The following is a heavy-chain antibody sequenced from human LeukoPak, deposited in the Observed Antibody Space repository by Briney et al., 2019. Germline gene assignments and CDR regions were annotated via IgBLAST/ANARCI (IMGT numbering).Heavy chain of an antibody. V-gene: IGHV4-61*02. Sequence: SQTLSLTCTVSGGSISSGSYYWSWIRQPAGKGLEWIGRIYTSGSTNYNSSLKSRVTISVDTSKNQFSLKLSSVTAADTAVYYCARESGSGSYYNPDYYYYGMDVWGQGTTVTVSS. CDR3: ARESGSGSYYNPDYYYYGMDV. CDR2: IYTSGST. J-gene: IGHJ6*02. CDR1: GGSISSGSYY. D-gene: IGHD3-10*01.